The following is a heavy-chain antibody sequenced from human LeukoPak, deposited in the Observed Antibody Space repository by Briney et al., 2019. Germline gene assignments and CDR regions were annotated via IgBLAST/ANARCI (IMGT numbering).Heavy chain of an antibody. CDR3: AKSVDYYDSSVFFPGFDY. V-gene: IGHV3-23*01. Sequence: SVGSLRLSCAASGFTFNNYAMSWVRQAPGKGLEWVSVISGSGGSTYYADSVKGRFTISRDNSKNTLDLQMDSLRAEDTALYYCAKSVDYYDSSVFFPGFDYWGQGTLVTASS. CDR1: GFTFNNYA. J-gene: IGHJ4*02. CDR2: ISGSGGST. D-gene: IGHD3-22*01.